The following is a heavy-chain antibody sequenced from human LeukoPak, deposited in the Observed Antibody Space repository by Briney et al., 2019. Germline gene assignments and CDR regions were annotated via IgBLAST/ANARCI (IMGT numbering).Heavy chain of an antibody. J-gene: IGHJ6*04. Sequence: PSETLSLTCTVSGGSITSHYWSWIRQAPGKGLEWIGFIYYSGRTKYNPSLQSRVTISLDTSEKKFSLKVTSVTAADTAVYYCARHSVVTPYYDFWSGPDVWGKGTTVTVSS. CDR2: IYYSGRT. D-gene: IGHD3-3*01. V-gene: IGHV4-59*08. CDR1: GGSITSHY. CDR3: ARHSVVTPYYDFWSGPDV.